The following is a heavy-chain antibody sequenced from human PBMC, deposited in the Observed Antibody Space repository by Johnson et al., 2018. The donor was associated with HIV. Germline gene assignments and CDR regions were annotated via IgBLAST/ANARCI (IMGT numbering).Heavy chain of an antibody. CDR3: ARDGAIPPGQYCSGGSCHGGDAFDI. Sequence: MLLVESGGGLVQPGGSLRLSCAASGFTFDDYAMHWVRQAPGRGLEWVANIKQDGSEKYYVDSVKGRFSISRDNAKNSLFLQMNSLRAEDTAVYYCARDGAIPPGQYCSGGSCHGGDAFDIWGQGTMVTVSS. D-gene: IGHD2-15*01. J-gene: IGHJ3*02. CDR1: GFTFDDYA. CDR2: IKQDGSEK. V-gene: IGHV3-7*01.